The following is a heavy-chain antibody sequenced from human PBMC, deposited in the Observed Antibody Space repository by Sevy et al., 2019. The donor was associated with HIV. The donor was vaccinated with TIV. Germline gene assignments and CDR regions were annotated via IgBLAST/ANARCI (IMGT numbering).Heavy chain of an antibody. CDR2: FDPEDGET. D-gene: IGHD3-22*01. J-gene: IGHJ4*02. CDR1: GKSLTAFS. Sequence: ASVKVSCKVSGKSLTAFSMHWVRQAPGKGLEWMGSFDPEDGETIYPQKLQGRLTMTEDTSTDTAYMELSRLRSEDTAAYYCATTKDYYETSGAPFDYWGQGTLVTVSS. CDR3: ATTKDYYETSGAPFDY. V-gene: IGHV1-24*01.